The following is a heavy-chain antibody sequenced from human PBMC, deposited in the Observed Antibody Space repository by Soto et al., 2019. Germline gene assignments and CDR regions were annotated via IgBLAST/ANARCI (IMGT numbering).Heavy chain of an antibody. CDR2: ISWNSDSI. Sequence: EVQLVESGGGLVQPGRSLRLSCAASGFTFDDYAMHWVRQAPGKGLEWVSGISWNSDSIGSADSVKGRFTISRDNAKNSLYLQMNSLRAEDTALYYCAKDRGYSGYHLFLHAFDIWGQGTMVTVSS. CDR3: AKDRGYSGYHLFLHAFDI. CDR1: GFTFDDYA. V-gene: IGHV3-9*01. D-gene: IGHD5-12*01. J-gene: IGHJ3*02.